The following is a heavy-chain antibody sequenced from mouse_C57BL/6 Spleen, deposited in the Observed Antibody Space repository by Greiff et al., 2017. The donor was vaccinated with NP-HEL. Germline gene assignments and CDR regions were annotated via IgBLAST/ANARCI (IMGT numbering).Heavy chain of an antibody. J-gene: IGHJ2*01. Sequence: VHLVESGAELVKPGASVKLSCKASGYTFTEYTIHWVKQRSGQGLEWIGWFYPGSGSIKYNEKFKDKATLTADKSSSTVYMELSRLTSEDAAVYFCARHEGTVVAPYYFDYWGKGTTLTVAS. CDR1: GYTFTEYT. D-gene: IGHD1-1*01. V-gene: IGHV1-62-2*01. CDR2: FYPGSGSI. CDR3: ARHEGTVVAPYYFDY.